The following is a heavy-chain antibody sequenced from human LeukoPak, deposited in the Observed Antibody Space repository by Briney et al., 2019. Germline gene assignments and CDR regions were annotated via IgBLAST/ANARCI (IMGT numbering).Heavy chain of an antibody. D-gene: IGHD2-15*01. J-gene: IGHJ5*02. Sequence: PGGPLRLSCADSGFTFSRYWMHWVRQSPGKGLVWVSCISADGSVTRYADSVKGRFPISRANTKSTLSLQVHSLRAEDTAVYYCATAGGDGSRMCCDPWGQGTVVSVS. CDR1: GFTFSRYW. CDR3: ATAGGDGSRMCCDP. CDR2: ISADGSVT. V-gene: IGHV3-74*01.